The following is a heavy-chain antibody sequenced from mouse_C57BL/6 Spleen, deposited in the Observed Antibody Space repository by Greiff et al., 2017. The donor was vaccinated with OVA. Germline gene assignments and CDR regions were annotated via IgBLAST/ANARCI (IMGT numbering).Heavy chain of an antibody. CDR2: IYPGSGST. V-gene: IGHV1-55*01. CDR3: ARGDLIYYDYARFAY. CDR1: GYTFTSYW. Sequence: QVQLQQPGAELVKPGASVKMSCKASGYTFTSYWITWVKQRPGQGLEWIGDIYPGSGSTNYNEKFKSKATLTVDTSSSTAYMQLSSLTSEDSAVYYGARGDLIYYDYARFAYWGQGTLVTVSA. D-gene: IGHD2-4*01. J-gene: IGHJ3*01.